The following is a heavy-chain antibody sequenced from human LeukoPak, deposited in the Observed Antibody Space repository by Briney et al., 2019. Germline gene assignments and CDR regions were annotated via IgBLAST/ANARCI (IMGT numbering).Heavy chain of an antibody. CDR3: ARGITPEYYFDY. CDR2: ISSSGSTI. D-gene: IGHD2-15*01. V-gene: IGHV3-48*03. Sequence: GSLRLSCAASGFTFSSYEMNWVRQAPGKGLEWVSYISSSGSTIYYADSVKGRFTISRDNAKNSLYLQMNSLRAEDTAVYYCARGITPEYYFDYWGQGTLVTVSS. J-gene: IGHJ4*02. CDR1: GFTFSSYE.